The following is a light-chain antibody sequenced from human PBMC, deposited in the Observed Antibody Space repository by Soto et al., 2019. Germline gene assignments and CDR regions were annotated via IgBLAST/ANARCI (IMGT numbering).Light chain of an antibody. CDR2: DND. V-gene: IGLV1-51*01. J-gene: IGLJ2*01. CDR1: ISNIGKNY. CDR3: ATWDSSLGAAL. Sequence: QSVLTQPPSVSAAPGQKFTSSCALVISNIGKNYVSWYQQLPGSAPKLLIYDNDKRPSGIPDRFFGSKSGTSATLGIPRVQTGDEANYYCATWDSSLGAALFGGGTKVTVL.